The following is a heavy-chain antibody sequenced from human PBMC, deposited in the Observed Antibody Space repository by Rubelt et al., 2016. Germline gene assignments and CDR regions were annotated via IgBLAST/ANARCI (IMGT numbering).Heavy chain of an antibody. Sequence: QVQLQQWGAGLLKPSATLSLTCAVYGGSFSGYYWSWIRQPPGKGLEWIGEINHSGSTNYNPSLKSRVTISVDTAKNQFSLKLSSVTAADTAVYYCARGIRAILYYGMDVWGQGTTVTVSS. CDR3: ARGIRAILYYGMDV. J-gene: IGHJ6*02. CDR1: GGSFSGYY. V-gene: IGHV4-34*01. CDR2: INHSGST. D-gene: IGHD3-3*02.